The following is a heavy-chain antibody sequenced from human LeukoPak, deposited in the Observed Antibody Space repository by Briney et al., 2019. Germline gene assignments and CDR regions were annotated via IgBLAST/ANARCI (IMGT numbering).Heavy chain of an antibody. CDR2: IVVGSGNT. J-gene: IGHJ4*02. CDR3: ARANFLYCSSSTCLFDY. Sequence: GASVKVSCKASGFTFTSSAVQWVRQARGQRLEWIGWIVVGSGNTNYAQKFQERVTITRDTSISTAHMEVSRLRSDDTAVYYCARANFLYCSSSTCLFDYWGQGTLVTVSS. D-gene: IGHD2-2*01. V-gene: IGHV1-58*01. CDR1: GFTFTSSA.